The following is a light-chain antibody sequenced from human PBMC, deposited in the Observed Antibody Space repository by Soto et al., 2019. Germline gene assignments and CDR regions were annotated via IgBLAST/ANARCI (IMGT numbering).Light chain of an antibody. Sequence: DIQMTQSPSTLSASVGDRVTITCRASQIINTWLAWYQQKPGKAPKLLIYRASNLVSGVPSRFSGSGSGTEFTLTISSLQPDDFSIYYCQQYETYSGTVGPGKKGDL. V-gene: IGKV1-5*03. CDR3: QQYETYSGT. CDR1: QIINTW. CDR2: RAS. J-gene: IGKJ3*01.